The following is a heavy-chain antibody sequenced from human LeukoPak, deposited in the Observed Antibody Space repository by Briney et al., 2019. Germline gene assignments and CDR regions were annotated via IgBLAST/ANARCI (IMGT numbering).Heavy chain of an antibody. J-gene: IGHJ3*02. CDR2: IYYSGST. CDR1: GGSISSYY. Sequence: SGTLSLTCTVSGGSISSYYWSWIRQPPGKGLEWIGYIYYSGSTNYNPSLKSRVTISVDTSKNQFSLKLSSVTAADTAVYYCARGLGPSDAFDIWGQGTMVTVSS. D-gene: IGHD3-16*01. CDR3: ARGLGPSDAFDI. V-gene: IGHV4-59*01.